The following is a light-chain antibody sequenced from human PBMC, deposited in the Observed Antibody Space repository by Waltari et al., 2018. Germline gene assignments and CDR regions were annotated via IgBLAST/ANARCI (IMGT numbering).Light chain of an antibody. Sequence: QSALTQPASVSGSPGQSITISCTGTSSDVGSYQLVSWYKQHPGKAPKLMIYEGSKRPSGVSNRFSGSKSGNTASLTISGLQAEDEADYYCCSYAGSSTFYVFGTGTKVTVL. CDR3: CSYAGSSTFYV. J-gene: IGLJ1*01. V-gene: IGLV2-23*01. CDR2: EGS. CDR1: SSDVGSYQL.